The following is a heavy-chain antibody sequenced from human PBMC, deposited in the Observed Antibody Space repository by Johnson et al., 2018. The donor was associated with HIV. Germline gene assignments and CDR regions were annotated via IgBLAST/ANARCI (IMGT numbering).Heavy chain of an antibody. CDR2: ISYDGSNK. J-gene: IGHJ3*02. CDR3: AKERQLVRAFDI. D-gene: IGHD6-6*01. V-gene: IGHV3-30*18. CDR1: GFTFSSYG. Sequence: QVQLVESGGGVVQPGRSLRLSCAASGFTFSSYGMHWVRRAPGKGLEWVAVISYDGSNKYNADSVKGRFTVSRDNSKNTLYLQMNSLRPEDTAVYYCAKERQLVRAFDIWGQGTMVTVSS.